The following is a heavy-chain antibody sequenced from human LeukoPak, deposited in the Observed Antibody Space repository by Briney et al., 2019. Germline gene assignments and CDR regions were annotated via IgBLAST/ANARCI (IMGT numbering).Heavy chain of an antibody. J-gene: IGHJ6*02. V-gene: IGHV1-46*01. Sequence: ASVKVSCKASGYTFTSYYMHWVRQAPGQGLEWMGIINPSGGSTSYAQKFQGRVTMTRDTSTSTVYMELSSLRSEDAAVYYCARESTPVGYGMDVWGQGTTVTVSS. CDR2: INPSGGST. CDR1: GYTFTSYY. D-gene: IGHD2-2*01. CDR3: ARESTPVGYGMDV.